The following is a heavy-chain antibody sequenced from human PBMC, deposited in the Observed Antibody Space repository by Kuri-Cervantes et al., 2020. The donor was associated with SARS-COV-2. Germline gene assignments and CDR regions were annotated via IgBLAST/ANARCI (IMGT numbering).Heavy chain of an antibody. CDR3: AKDAHSSGWYDY. D-gene: IGHD6-19*01. Sequence: LSLTCAASGFTFSGHWIHWVRQAPGKGLVWVSGISWNSGSIGYADSVKGRFTISRDNAKNSLYLQMNSLRAEDTALYYCAKDAHSSGWYDYWGQGTLVTVSS. CDR2: ISWNSGSI. CDR1: GFTFSGHW. V-gene: IGHV3-9*01. J-gene: IGHJ4*02.